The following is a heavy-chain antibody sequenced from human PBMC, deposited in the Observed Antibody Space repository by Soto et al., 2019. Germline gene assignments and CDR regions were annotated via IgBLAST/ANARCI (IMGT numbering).Heavy chain of an antibody. CDR2: INNEGSHT. Sequence: EVQLVESGGGLVQPGGSLRLSCAASGFTFSTYWMHWVRQVPGKGLVWVSRINNEGSHTDYADSVKGRFTVSRHNVKNVVQLEMNSLRAEDTAVYFFVLVGHCITVSCYRNWFDPRCQGTLVSVPP. D-gene: IGHD2-2*01. CDR1: GFTFSTYW. V-gene: IGHV3-74*01. J-gene: IGHJ5*02. CDR3: VLVGHCITVSCYRNWFDP.